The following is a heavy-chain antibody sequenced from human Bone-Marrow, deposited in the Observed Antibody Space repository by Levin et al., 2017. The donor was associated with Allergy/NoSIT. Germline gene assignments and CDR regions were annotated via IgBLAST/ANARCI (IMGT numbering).Heavy chain of an antibody. Sequence: GGSLRLSCAASGFTFRNHGMHWVRQAPGKGLEWVAVIYYDGSLKYYADSVKGRFTISRDNSKNTLYLQMNSLGAEDTAVYYCVRDRGDQYFDYWAQGTLVSVSS. V-gene: IGHV3-33*01. D-gene: IGHD2-21*02. J-gene: IGHJ4*02. CDR3: VRDRGDQYFDY. CDR2: IYYDGSLK. CDR1: GFTFRNHG.